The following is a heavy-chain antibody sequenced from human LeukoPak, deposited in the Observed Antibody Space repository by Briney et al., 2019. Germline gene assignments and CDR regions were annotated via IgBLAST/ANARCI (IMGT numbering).Heavy chain of an antibody. D-gene: IGHD6-6*01. CDR2: IRYDGSNK. Sequence: PGGSLRLSCAASGFTFSSYGMHWVRQAPGKGLEWVAFIRYDGSNKYYADSVKGRFTISRDNSKNTLYLQMNSLRAEDTAVYYCARSLSGYASSLAYWGQGTLVTVSS. CDR3: ARSLSGYASSLAY. CDR1: GFTFSSYG. V-gene: IGHV3-30*02. J-gene: IGHJ4*02.